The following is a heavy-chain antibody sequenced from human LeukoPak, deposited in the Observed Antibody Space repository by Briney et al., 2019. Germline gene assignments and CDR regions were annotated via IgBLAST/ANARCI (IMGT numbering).Heavy chain of an antibody. CDR3: ARDPRKQQLVRDNWFDP. D-gene: IGHD6-13*01. CDR1: GFTFSSYW. J-gene: IGHJ5*02. V-gene: IGHV3-7*01. Sequence: GGSLRLSCAASGFTFSSYWMSWVRQAPGKGLEWVANIKQDGSEKYYVDSVKGRFTISRDNAKNSLHLQMNSLRAEDTAVYYCARDPRKQQLVRDNWFDPWGQGTLVTVSS. CDR2: IKQDGSEK.